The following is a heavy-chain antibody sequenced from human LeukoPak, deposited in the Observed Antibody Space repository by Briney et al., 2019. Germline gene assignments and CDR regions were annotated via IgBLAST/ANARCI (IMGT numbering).Heavy chain of an antibody. V-gene: IGHV1-69*05. CDR2: IIPIFGTA. J-gene: IGHJ3*02. CDR1: GGTFSSYA. Sequence: ASVKVSCKASGGTFSSYAISWVRQAPGQGLEWMGGIIPIFGTANYAQKFQGRVTITTDASTSTAYMELRSLRSDDTAVYYCARGGPYSSGWPVDAFDIWGQGTMVTVSS. D-gene: IGHD6-19*01. CDR3: ARGGPYSSGWPVDAFDI.